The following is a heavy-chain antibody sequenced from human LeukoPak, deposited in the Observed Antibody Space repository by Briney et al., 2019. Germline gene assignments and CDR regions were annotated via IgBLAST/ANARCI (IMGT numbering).Heavy chain of an antibody. CDR3: AREGVGVDTAMVKDY. V-gene: IGHV3-64*01. CDR1: GFTFSNYA. J-gene: IGHJ4*02. CDR2: ISSNGGST. D-gene: IGHD5-18*01. Sequence: GGSLRLSCAASGFTFSNYAMHWVRQVPGKGLEYVSAISSNGGSTYYANSVKGRFTISRDNSKNTLYLQMGSLRAEDMAVYYCAREGVGVDTAMVKDYWGQGTLVTVSS.